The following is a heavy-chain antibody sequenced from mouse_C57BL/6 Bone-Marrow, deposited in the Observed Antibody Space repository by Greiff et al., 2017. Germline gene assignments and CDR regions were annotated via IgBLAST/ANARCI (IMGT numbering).Heavy chain of an antibody. CDR2: IYPGDGDT. V-gene: IGHV1-82*01. CDR1: GYAFSSSW. Sequence: QVQLPPSGPALVPPGASVKISCKASGYAFSSSWMNWVKQRPGKGLEWIGRIYPGDGDTNYNGKFKGKATLTADKSSSTAYMQLSSLTSEDSAVYFCARYRDGYYTWFAYWGQGTLVTVSA. D-gene: IGHD2-3*01. CDR3: ARYRDGYYTWFAY. J-gene: IGHJ3*01.